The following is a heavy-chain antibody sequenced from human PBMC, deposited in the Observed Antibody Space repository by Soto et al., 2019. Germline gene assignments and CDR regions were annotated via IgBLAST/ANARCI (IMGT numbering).Heavy chain of an antibody. Sequence: SETLSLTCTVSGGSISSSSYYWGWIRQPPGKGLGWIGSIYYSGSTYYNPSLKSRVTISVDTSKNQFSLKLSSVTAADTAVYYCARQDWSGYYKWFDPWGQGTLVTVSS. V-gene: IGHV4-39*01. CDR2: IYYSGST. D-gene: IGHD3-3*01. CDR1: GGSISSSSYY. J-gene: IGHJ5*02. CDR3: ARQDWSGYYKWFDP.